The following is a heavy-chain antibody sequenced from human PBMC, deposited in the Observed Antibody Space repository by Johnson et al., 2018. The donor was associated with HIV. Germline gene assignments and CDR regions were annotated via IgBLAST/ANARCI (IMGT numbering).Heavy chain of an antibody. Sequence: MQLVESGGGLVQPGGSLRLSCAASGFTFSSYDMHWVRQATGKGLEWVSAIGTAGDTYYPGSVKGRFTISRENAKNSLYLQMNSLRAGDTAVYYCARWGTGTTDALYIWGQGTMVTVSS. D-gene: IGHD2/OR15-2a*01. V-gene: IGHV3-13*01. CDR2: IGTAGDT. CDR3: ARWGTGTTDALYI. CDR1: GFTFSSYD. J-gene: IGHJ3*02.